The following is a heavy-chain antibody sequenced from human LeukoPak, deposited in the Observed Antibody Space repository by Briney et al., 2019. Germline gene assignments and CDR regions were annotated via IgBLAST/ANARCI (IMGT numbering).Heavy chain of an antibody. V-gene: IGHV1-46*01. D-gene: IGHD2-2*01. CDR2: INPSGGST. J-gene: IGHJ4*02. CDR1: GYTFTSYY. CDR3: ARDYKRVPAAAVNFDY. Sequence: ASVKVSCKASGYTFTSYYMHWVRQAPGQGLEWMGIINPSGGSTSYAQKFQGRATMTRDMSTSTVYMELSSLRSEDTAVYYCARDYKRVPAAAVNFDYWGQGTLVTVSS.